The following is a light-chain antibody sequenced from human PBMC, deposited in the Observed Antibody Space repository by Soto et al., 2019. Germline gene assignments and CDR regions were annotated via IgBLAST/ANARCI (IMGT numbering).Light chain of an antibody. CDR3: QQYSDTPRT. V-gene: IGKV4-1*01. J-gene: IGKJ1*01. CDR1: QSVLSTSNSRNS. Sequence: DIVMTQSPDSLAVSLGERATINCKSSQSVLSTSNSRNSLAWYQQKPGQPPKVLIYWASTRESGVTDRFSGGGSWTDFTLTISRLQAEDVALYYCQQYSDTPRTFGQGTKVEIK. CDR2: WAS.